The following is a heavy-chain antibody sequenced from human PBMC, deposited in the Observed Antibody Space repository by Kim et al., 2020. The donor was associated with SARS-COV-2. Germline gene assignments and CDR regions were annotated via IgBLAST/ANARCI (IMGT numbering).Heavy chain of an antibody. CDR1: GVSFSGYY. Sequence: SETLSLTCAVYGVSFSGYYWSWIRQPPGKGLEWIGEINHSGSTNYNPSLKSRVTISVDTSKNQFSLKLSSVTAADTAVYYCARGLFAAAMDVWGQGTTVT. D-gene: IGHD2-2*01. CDR3: ARGLFAAAMDV. J-gene: IGHJ6*02. V-gene: IGHV4-34*01. CDR2: INHSGST.